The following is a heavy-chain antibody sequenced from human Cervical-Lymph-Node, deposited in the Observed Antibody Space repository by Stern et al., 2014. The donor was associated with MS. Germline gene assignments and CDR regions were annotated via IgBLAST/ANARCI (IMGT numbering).Heavy chain of an antibody. CDR2: IYTDDST. V-gene: IGHV3-53*01. Sequence: VQLVESGGGLIQPGGSLRLSCAAPGFTVSNNYMSWVRQAPGTGLAWVSLIYTDDSTYYAGSVKSRFTISRDSSKNKLFLQMNSLRAEDTAVYYCARAIFGVNAAAMAPDAFDTWGQGTMVTVSS. D-gene: IGHD3-3*01. CDR3: ARAIFGVNAAAMAPDAFDT. CDR1: GFTVSNNY. J-gene: IGHJ3*02.